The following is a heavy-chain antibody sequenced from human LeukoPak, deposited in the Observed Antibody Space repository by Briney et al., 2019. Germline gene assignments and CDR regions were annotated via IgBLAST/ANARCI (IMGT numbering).Heavy chain of an antibody. CDR2: ISYDGSNK. CDR3: ARDLWLQPGDYYYYMDV. D-gene: IGHD5-24*01. Sequence: PGRSLRLSCAASGFTFSSYAMHWVRQAPGKGLEWVAVISYDGSNKYYADSVKGRFTISRDNSKNTLYLQMNSLRAEDTAVYYCARDLWLQPGDYYYYMDVWGKGTTVTVSS. CDR1: GFTFSSYA. V-gene: IGHV3-30*04. J-gene: IGHJ6*03.